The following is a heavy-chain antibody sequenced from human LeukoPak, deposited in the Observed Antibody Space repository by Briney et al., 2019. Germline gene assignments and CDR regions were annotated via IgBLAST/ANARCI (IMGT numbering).Heavy chain of an antibody. D-gene: IGHD1-1*01. J-gene: IGHJ5*02. Sequence: QSGGSLRLSCAAFGFTFSNYGMSWVRQAPGKGLEWVSGISGGGDSTSYADSVKGRFTISRDNFKNTVYLQMNSLRAEDTAVYYCAKDRPLERRWNWFDPWGQGTLVTVSS. CDR2: ISGGGDST. CDR1: GFTFSNYG. CDR3: AKDRPLERRWNWFDP. V-gene: IGHV3-23*01.